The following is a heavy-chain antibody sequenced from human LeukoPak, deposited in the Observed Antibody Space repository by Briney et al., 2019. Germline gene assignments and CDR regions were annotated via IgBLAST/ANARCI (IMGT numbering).Heavy chain of an antibody. D-gene: IGHD6-13*01. CDR2: IIGSGEST. CDR1: GFTFSSYA. V-gene: IGHV3-23*01. Sequence: GGSLRLSCAASGFTFSSYAMSWVRQAPGKGLEWVSTIIGSGESTYYADSVKGRFTISRDNSKNTLYLQVNSLRAEDTGFYYCAKHLSSSSRYYYDSWGQGTLVTVSS. J-gene: IGHJ4*02. CDR3: AKHLSSSSRYYYDS.